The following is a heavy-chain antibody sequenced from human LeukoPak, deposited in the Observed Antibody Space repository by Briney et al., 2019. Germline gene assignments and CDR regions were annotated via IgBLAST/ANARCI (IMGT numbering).Heavy chain of an antibody. Sequence: GASVKVSCKASGGTFSSYAISWVRQAPGQGLEWMGGIIPIFGTANYAQKFQGRVTITADESTSTAYMELSSLRSEDTAVYYCARRYCSGGSCYAPWGQGTLVTVSS. CDR2: IIPIFGTA. V-gene: IGHV1-69*13. D-gene: IGHD2-15*01. CDR1: GGTFSSYA. J-gene: IGHJ5*02. CDR3: ARRYCSGGSCYAP.